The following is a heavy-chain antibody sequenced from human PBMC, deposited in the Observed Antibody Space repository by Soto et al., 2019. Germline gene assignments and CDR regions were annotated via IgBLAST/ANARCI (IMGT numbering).Heavy chain of an antibody. Sequence: GSLRLSCAASGFTFSNAWMSWVRQAPGKGLEWVGRIKSKADGGTTDYAAPVKGRFTISRDDSKNTLYLQMNSLKTEDTAMYYCTTAPYIWGSYLSNYWGQGTLVTVSS. CDR1: GFTFSNAW. CDR3: TTAPYIWGSYLSNY. D-gene: IGHD3-16*02. V-gene: IGHV3-15*01. CDR2: IKSKADGGTT. J-gene: IGHJ4*02.